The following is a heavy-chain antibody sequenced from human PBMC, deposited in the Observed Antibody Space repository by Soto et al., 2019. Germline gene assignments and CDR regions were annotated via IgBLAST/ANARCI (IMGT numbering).Heavy chain of an antibody. J-gene: IGHJ3*02. V-gene: IGHV4-39*01. CDR1: GGSISSNNYF. D-gene: IGHD2-21*02. CDR3: ARLSVVTPGIDAFDI. CDR2: IFYSGST. Sequence: QLQLQESGPGLVKPSETLSLTCTVSGGSISSNNYFWGWIRQPPGKGLEWIGSIFYSGSTYYNPSLKSRVTVSVDTSKNQFSLKLSSVTAADTAVYYCARLSVVTPGIDAFDIWGQGTMVTVSS.